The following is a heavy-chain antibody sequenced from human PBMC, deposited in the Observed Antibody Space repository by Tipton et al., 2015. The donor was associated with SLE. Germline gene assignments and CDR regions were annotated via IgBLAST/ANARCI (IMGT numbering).Heavy chain of an antibody. D-gene: IGHD6-13*01. CDR3: ARDMGQQLEPYYYYGMDV. Sequence: TLSLTCTVSGGSISSHYWSWIRQPPGKGLEWIGYIYYSGSTNYNPSLKSRVTISVDTSKNQFSLKLSSVTAADTAVYYCARDMGQQLEPYYYYGMDVWGQGTTVTVSS. V-gene: IGHV4-59*11. J-gene: IGHJ6*02. CDR1: GGSISSHY. CDR2: IYYSGST.